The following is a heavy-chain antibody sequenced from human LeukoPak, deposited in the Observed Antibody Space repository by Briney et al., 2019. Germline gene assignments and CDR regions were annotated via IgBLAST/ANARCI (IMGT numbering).Heavy chain of an antibody. D-gene: IGHD3-22*01. Sequence: PGGSLRLSCAASGFPFSGSGMNWVRQAPGKGLEWVSSISGTGVNTYYADSVKGRFTISRENFKNTLYLQMNSLRAEDTAVYYCAKRFMYYYDSSGGPCDHWGQGTLVTVSS. J-gene: IGHJ4*02. CDR1: GFPFSGSG. CDR2: ISGTGVNT. V-gene: IGHV3-23*01. CDR3: AKRFMYYYDSSGGPCDH.